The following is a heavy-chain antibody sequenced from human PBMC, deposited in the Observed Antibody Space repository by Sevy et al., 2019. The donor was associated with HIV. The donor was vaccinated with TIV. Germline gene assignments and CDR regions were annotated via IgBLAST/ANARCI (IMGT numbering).Heavy chain of an antibody. CDR1: GFTFSSYA. CDR2: ISYDGSNK. V-gene: IGHV3-30-3*01. D-gene: IGHD3-22*01. CDR3: ARDYDSSSYSPAGVDY. Sequence: GGSLRLSCAASGFTFSSYAMHWVRQAPGKGLEWVAVISYDGSNKYYADSVKGRFTISRDNSKNTLYLQMNSLRAEDTAVYYCARDYDSSSYSPAGVDYWGHGTLVTVSS. J-gene: IGHJ4*01.